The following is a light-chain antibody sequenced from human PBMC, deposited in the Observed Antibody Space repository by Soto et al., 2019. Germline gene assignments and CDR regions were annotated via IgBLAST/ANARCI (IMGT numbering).Light chain of an antibody. V-gene: IGLV2-14*01. J-gene: IGLJ1*01. CDR1: SSDVGGYHY. CDR3: SSYTSSSTYV. Sequence: QSVLTQPASVSGSPGQSITISCTGTSSDVGGYHYVSWYQQYPGKAPKVMIYDVSNRPSGVSNRFSGSKSGITASLTISGLQAEDEADYYCSSYTSSSTYVFGTGTKVTVL. CDR2: DVS.